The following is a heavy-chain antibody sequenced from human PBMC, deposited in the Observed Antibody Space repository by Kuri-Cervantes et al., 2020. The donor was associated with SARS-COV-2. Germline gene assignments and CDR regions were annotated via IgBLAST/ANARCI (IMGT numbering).Heavy chain of an antibody. J-gene: IGHJ4*02. V-gene: IGHV3-23*01. CDR3: ISEGYCSGSNCYTILT. CDR2: ISGSGETI. CDR1: GFTFRSYA. Sequence: GGSLRLSCAASGFTFRSYAMTWVRQAPGKGLEWVSVISGSGETIHYADSVQGRFTISRDNSKKMLYLQMKSLRAEDTAIYYCISEGYCSGSNCYTILTWGQGTLVTVSS. D-gene: IGHD2-2*02.